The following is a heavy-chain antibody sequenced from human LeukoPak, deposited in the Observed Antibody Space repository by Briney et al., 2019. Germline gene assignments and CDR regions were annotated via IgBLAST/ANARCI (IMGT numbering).Heavy chain of an antibody. J-gene: IGHJ4*02. CDR1: GGSISSYY. D-gene: IGHD3-22*01. CDR2: IYYSGST. Sequence: SETLSLTCTASGGSISSYYWSWIRQPPGKGLEWIGYIYYSGSTNYNPSLKSRVTISVDTSKNQFSLKLSSVTAADTAVYYCARDRRGSSGYYFHYWGQGTLVTVSS. CDR3: ARDRRGSSGYYFHY. V-gene: IGHV4-59*01.